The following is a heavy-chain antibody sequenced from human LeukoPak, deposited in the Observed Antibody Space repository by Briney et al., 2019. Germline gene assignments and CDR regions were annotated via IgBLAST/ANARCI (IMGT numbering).Heavy chain of an antibody. CDR1: GFTFSNFY. Sequence: AGGSLRLSCAASGFTFSNFYMSWIRQAPGKGLEWVSYISSNGGKIHYVDSVRGRFTISRDNAENSLYLHMSSPRADDTAVYYCVGDSIISVGGFDFWGQGTQVTVSS. J-gene: IGHJ5*01. CDR2: ISSNGGKI. CDR3: VGDSIISVGGFDF. V-gene: IGHV3-11*01. D-gene: IGHD2-15*01.